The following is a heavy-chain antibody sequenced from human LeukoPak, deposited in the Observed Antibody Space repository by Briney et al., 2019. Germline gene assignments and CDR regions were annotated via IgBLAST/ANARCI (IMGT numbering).Heavy chain of an antibody. CDR1: GGTFSSYA. Sequence: SVKVSCKASGGTFSSYAISWVRQAPGQGLEWMGGIIPIFGTANYAQKFQGRVTITADESTSTAYMELSSLRSEDTAVYYCARENSSGWYYFDYWGQGTLVPVSS. D-gene: IGHD6-19*01. CDR3: ARENSSGWYYFDY. V-gene: IGHV1-69*01. CDR2: IIPIFGTA. J-gene: IGHJ4*02.